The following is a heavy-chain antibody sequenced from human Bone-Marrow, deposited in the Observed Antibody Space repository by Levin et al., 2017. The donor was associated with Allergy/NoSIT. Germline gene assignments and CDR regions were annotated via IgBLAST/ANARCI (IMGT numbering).Heavy chain of an antibody. CDR1: GFIFSNYW. J-gene: IGHJ4*02. D-gene: IGHD5-18*01. CDR2: INRDGSNT. V-gene: IGHV3-74*01. Sequence: GGSLRLSCAASGFIFSNYWMHWVRQAPGKGLVWVSRINRDGSNTIYADSVKGRFTISRDNAKNTLYLQMNSLRAEDTAVYYCARDFLVDTAMITDWGQGTLVTVSS. CDR3: ARDFLVDTAMITD.